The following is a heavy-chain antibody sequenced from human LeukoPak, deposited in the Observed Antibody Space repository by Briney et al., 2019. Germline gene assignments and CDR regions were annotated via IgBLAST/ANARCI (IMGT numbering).Heavy chain of an antibody. V-gene: IGHV1-2*02. J-gene: IGHJ4*02. D-gene: IGHD5-12*01. Sequence: GASVKVSCKPSGYTFNTYGITWVRQAPGQGLEWMGWINPNSGGTNYAQKFQGRVTMTRDTSISTAYMELSRLRSDDTAVYYCAWSGYDQYYFDYWGQGTLVTVSS. CDR2: INPNSGGT. CDR1: GYTFNTYG. CDR3: AWSGYDQYYFDY.